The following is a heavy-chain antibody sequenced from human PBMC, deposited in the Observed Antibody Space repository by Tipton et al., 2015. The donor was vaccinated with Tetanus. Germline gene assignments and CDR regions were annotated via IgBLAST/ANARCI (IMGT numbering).Heavy chain of an antibody. J-gene: IGHJ3*01. CDR1: GFIFKNYA. D-gene: IGHD2-21*02. CDR2: VSGGGHNT. CDR3: AKARGSCGGDCSRYAFDV. V-gene: IGHV3-23*01. Sequence: SLRLSCAASGFIFKNYAMSWVRQAPGKGPEWVSVVSGGGHNTFYADSVKGRFTISRDNSKDTVYLQMNSLRAEDTAVYYCAKARGSCGGDCSRYAFDVWGQGTMVTVSS.